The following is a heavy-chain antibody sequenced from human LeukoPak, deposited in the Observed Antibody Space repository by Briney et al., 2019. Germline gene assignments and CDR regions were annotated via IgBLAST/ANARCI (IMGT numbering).Heavy chain of an antibody. Sequence: GGSLRLSCAASGFTFSSYAMSWVRQAPGKGLEWVSGISGSGGSTYYADSVKGRFTISRDNSKNTLYLQMNSLRAEDTAVYYCARMSTSYYYDSSGQTYYFDYWGQGTLVTVSS. J-gene: IGHJ4*02. CDR1: GFTFSSYA. D-gene: IGHD3-22*01. V-gene: IGHV3-23*01. CDR3: ARMSTSYYYDSSGQTYYFDY. CDR2: ISGSGGST.